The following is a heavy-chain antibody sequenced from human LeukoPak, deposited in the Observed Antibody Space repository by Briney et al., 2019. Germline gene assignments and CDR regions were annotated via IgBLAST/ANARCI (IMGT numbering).Heavy chain of an antibody. Sequence: ASVKVSCKASGGTFSSYAISWVRLAPGQGLEWMGGIIPIFGTANYAQKFQGRVTITADKSTSTAYMELSSLRSEDTAVYYCASSCRSGYYYYGMDVWGKGTTVTVSS. CDR3: ASSCRSGYYYYGMDV. V-gene: IGHV1-69*06. J-gene: IGHJ6*04. CDR1: GGTFSSYA. D-gene: IGHD6-6*01. CDR2: IIPIFGTA.